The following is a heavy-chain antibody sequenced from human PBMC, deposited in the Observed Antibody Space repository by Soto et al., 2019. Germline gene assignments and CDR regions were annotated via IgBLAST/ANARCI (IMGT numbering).Heavy chain of an antibody. V-gene: IGHV5-51*01. Sequence: ESLQISCKGSGYDFDITWLAWVRQVPGKGLEWVGIIYPGDSDTRYSPSLEGQVTLSVDKSIKTAYLQWRSLKDSDTATYYCARLERYFDRTGCLNGWGQGTLVTVSS. CDR3: ARLERYFDRTGCLNG. CDR2: IYPGDSDT. J-gene: IGHJ4*02. D-gene: IGHD3-9*01. CDR1: GYDFDITW.